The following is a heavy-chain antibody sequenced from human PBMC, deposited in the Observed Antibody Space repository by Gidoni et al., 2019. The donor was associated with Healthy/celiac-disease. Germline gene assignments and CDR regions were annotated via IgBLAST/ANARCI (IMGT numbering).Heavy chain of an antibody. Sequence: EVQLLESGGGLVQPGGSLRLSCAASGFTFSSHAMSWVRQAPGKGLEWVSAISGSGGSTYYADSVKGRFSISRDNSKNTLYLQMNSLRAEDTAVYYCAKGLDYYGSGSDDYWGQGTLVTVSS. CDR3: AKGLDYYGSGSDDY. CDR2: ISGSGGST. V-gene: IGHV3-23*01. J-gene: IGHJ4*02. CDR1: GFTFSSHA. D-gene: IGHD3-10*01.